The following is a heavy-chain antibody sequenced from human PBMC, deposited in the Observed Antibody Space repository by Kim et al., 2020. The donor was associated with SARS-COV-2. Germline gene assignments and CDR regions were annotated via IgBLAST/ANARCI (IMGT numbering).Heavy chain of an antibody. D-gene: IGHD3-9*01. Sequence: SVKVSCKASGGTFSSYAISWVRQAPGQGLEWMGRIIPILGIANYAQKFQGRVTITADKSTSTAYMELSSLRSEDTAVYYCARDVNLGDILTGYHPGAVYNWFDPWGQGTLVTVSS. V-gene: IGHV1-69*04. CDR3: ARDVNLGDILTGYHPGAVYNWFDP. CDR2: IIPILGIA. CDR1: GGTFSSYA. J-gene: IGHJ5*02.